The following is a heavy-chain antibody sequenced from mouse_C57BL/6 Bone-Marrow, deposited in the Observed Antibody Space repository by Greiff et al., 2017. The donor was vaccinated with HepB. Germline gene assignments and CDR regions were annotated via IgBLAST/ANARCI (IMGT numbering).Heavy chain of an antibody. J-gene: IGHJ2*01. CDR1: GFTFSDYY. V-gene: IGHV5-16*01. Sequence: EVMLVESEGGLVQPGSSMKLSCTASGFTFSDYYMAWVRQVPEKGLEWVANINYDGSSTYYLDSLKSRFIISGDNAKNILYLQMSSLKSEDTATYYCARGDYGSSYPYFDYWGQGTTLTVSS. D-gene: IGHD1-1*01. CDR2: INYDGSST. CDR3: ARGDYGSSYPYFDY.